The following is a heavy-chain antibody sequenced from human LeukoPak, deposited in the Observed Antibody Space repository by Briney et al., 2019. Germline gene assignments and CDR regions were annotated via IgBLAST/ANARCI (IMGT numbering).Heavy chain of an antibody. V-gene: IGHV3-48*04. J-gene: IGHJ4*02. CDR2: ISSSGSTI. D-gene: IGHD3-22*01. CDR3: ARDYYDSSGYFDY. Sequence: GGSLRLSCAASGFTFSSYWMSWVRQAPGKGLEWVSYISSSGSTIYYADSVKGRFTISRDNAKNSLYPQMNSLRAEDTAVYYCARDYYDSSGYFDYWGQGALVTVSS. CDR1: GFTFSSYW.